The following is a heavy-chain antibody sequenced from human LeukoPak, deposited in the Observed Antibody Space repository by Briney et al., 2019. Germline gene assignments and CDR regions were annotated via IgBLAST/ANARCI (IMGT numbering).Heavy chain of an antibody. V-gene: IGHV3-33*06. CDR2: LWYDGSNE. CDR3: AKGMTTGPRSVYHYMDV. J-gene: IGHJ6*03. CDR1: GFTFRGYG. D-gene: IGHD4-17*01. Sequence: PGGSLRLSCVASGFTFRGYGMHWVRQAPGKGLEWLSLLWYDGSNEYYADSVKGRFTISRDNSKNTLYLQMNSLRAEDTAVYYCAKGMTTGPRSVYHYMDVWGKGITVTVSS.